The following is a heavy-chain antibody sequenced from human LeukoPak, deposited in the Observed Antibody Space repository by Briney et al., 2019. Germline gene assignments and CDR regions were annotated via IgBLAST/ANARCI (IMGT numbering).Heavy chain of an antibody. CDR2: IYYSGST. Sequence: SETLSLTCTVSGGSISSYYWSWIRQPPGKGLEWIGYIYYSGSTNYNPSLKSRVTISVDTSKNQFSLKLSSVTAADTAVYYCASTYYYDSSMDVWGKGTTVTVSS. D-gene: IGHD3-22*01. CDR1: GGSISSYY. CDR3: ASTYYYDSSMDV. J-gene: IGHJ6*03. V-gene: IGHV4-59*08.